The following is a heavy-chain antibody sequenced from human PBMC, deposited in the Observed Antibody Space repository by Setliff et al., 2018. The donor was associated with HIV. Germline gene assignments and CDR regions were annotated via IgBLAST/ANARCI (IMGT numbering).Heavy chain of an antibody. D-gene: IGHD3-3*01. J-gene: IGHJ4*02. CDR1: GGSIRSHY. CDR2: VYYRAKTGATT. V-gene: IGHV4-59*11. CDR3: ARDVAPPLAGDVWSGNGL. Sequence: PSETLSLTCRDSGGSIRSHYWSWIRQAPGKGLQWIGNVYYRAKTGATTDHNPSRRSRISISLDVSKNQLPLRLRSVTAADTAIYYCARDVAPPLAGDVWSGNGLWGQGTQVTVSS.